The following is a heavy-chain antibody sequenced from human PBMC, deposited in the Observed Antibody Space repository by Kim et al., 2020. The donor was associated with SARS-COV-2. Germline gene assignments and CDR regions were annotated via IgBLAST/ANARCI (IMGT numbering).Heavy chain of an antibody. V-gene: IGHV1-3*01. CDR3: ARGHPGKPTGFTSGY. J-gene: IGHJ4*02. Sequence: FQGRVTITRDTSASTAYMELSSLRSEDTAVYYCARGHPGKPTGFTSGYWGQGTLVTVSS.